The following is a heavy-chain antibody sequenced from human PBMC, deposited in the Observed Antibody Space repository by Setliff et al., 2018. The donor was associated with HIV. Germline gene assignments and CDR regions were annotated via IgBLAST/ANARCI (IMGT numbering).Heavy chain of an antibody. CDR1: GGSISSHY. CDR3: ARVFPHPYGNSWFDT. D-gene: IGHD3-16*01. CDR2: IYYSGST. J-gene: IGHJ5*02. Sequence: PSETLSLTCTVSGGSISSHYWSWIRQPPGKGLEWIGYIYYSGSTNYNPSLKSRVIMAVDTSKNEFSLKLSSVTAADTAVYYCARVFPHPYGNSWFDTWGQGILVTVSS. V-gene: IGHV4-59*11.